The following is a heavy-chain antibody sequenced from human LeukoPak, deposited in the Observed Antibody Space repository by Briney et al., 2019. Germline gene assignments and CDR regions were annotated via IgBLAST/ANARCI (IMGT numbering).Heavy chain of an antibody. J-gene: IGHJ6*02. CDR3: ARDFMVRGTSVDV. CDR1: GDSVSSNSAD. Sequence: SPTLSLTCAISGDSVSSNSADWNWHRQSPSRGLEWLGSTYYRSKWYKDYAVAVKSLITINPDTSKNQFSLQLNSVTPEDTAVYYCARDFMVRGTSVDVWGQGTTVTVSS. D-gene: IGHD3-10*01. CDR2: TYYRSKWYK. V-gene: IGHV6-1*01.